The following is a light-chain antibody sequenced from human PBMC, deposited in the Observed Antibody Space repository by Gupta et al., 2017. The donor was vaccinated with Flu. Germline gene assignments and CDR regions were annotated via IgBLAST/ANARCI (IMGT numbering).Light chain of an antibody. CDR3: QTWVTGLWV. CDR1: SGHSNYA. V-gene: IGLV4-69*01. Sequence: QLVLTQSPSASASLGASVKLTCTLSSGHSNYAIAWHQQQPDKGPRYLMKLNSDGSHTQGDGIPDRFSGSSSGAERYLTITSLKCEDEADYYCQTWVTGLWVFGGGTKLTVL. J-gene: IGLJ3*02. CDR2: LNSDGSH.